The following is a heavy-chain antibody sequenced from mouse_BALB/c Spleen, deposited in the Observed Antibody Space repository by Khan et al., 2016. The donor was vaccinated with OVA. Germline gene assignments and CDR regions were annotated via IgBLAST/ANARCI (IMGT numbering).Heavy chain of an antibody. Sequence: QVQLKESGAELVRPGVSVKISCKGSGYTFTDFTMHWVKQSHAMSLEWIGVINTYYGDADYNQKFKGKATMTVDKSSNTAYMDLVRLTSEDSAIYYCARGGGGDRFLYWGQGTLVTVSA. CDR3: ARGGGGDRFLY. J-gene: IGHJ3*01. CDR2: INTYYGDA. CDR1: GYTFTDFT. V-gene: IGHV1S137*01.